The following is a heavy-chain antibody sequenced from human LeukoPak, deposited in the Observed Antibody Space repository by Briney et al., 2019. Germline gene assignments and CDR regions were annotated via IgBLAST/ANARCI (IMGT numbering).Heavy chain of an antibody. D-gene: IGHD3-10*01. CDR1: GYTFTPYY. V-gene: IGHV1-2*02. Sequence: GASVKVSCKASGYTFTPYYMHWVRQAPGQGLEWMGWINPNTGGTDYAQKFQGRVTMTRDTSISTVYMEVSRLRSDDTAVYYCARDRGSAYWGQGTLVTVSS. CDR2: INPNTGGT. J-gene: IGHJ4*02. CDR3: ARDRGSAY.